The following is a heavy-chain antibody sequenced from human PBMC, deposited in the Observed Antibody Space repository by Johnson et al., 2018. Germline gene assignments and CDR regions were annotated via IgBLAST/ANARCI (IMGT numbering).Heavy chain of an antibody. Sequence: QVQLQESGPGLVKPSETLSLTCTVSGGSISSNSYYWGWIRQPPGKGLEWIGSISYSGNTYYNPSLKTLVTISVATSKNQFSLRLSSVTAADTAVYYCGRHSSSDPFEYFQHWGQGTLVTVSS. CDR3: GRHSSSDPFEYFQH. D-gene: IGHD6-6*01. CDR2: ISYSGNT. V-gene: IGHV4-39*01. J-gene: IGHJ1*01. CDR1: GGSISSNSYY.